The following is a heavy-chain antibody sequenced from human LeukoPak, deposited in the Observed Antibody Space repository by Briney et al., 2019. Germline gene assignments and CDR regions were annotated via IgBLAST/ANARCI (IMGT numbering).Heavy chain of an antibody. V-gene: IGHV3-21*01. CDR3: ARGPYGSGSYHDY. Sequence: GGSLRLSCAASGFTFSSYSMNWVRQAPGKGLEWVSSISSGSSYIYYADSVKGRFTISRDNAKNSLYLQMNSLRAEDTAVYYCARGPYGSGSYHDYWGQGTLVTVSS. J-gene: IGHJ4*02. CDR1: GFTFSSYS. CDR2: ISSGSSYI. D-gene: IGHD3-10*01.